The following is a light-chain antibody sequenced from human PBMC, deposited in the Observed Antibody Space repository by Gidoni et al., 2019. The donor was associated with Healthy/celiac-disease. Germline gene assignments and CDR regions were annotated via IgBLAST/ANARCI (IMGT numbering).Light chain of an antibody. V-gene: IGKV1-5*01. J-gene: IGKJ1*01. CDR2: DAS. CDR3: QKYNSYSRT. Sequence: DIRMSQSPSTLSASVGDRVPITCRARQSISSWVDRYLQKPGKAAKLLIYDASSLESGVPSRFSGSGSETEFTLTRISLQPDDFATYYCQKYNSYSRTYGQGTKVEIK. CDR1: QSISSW.